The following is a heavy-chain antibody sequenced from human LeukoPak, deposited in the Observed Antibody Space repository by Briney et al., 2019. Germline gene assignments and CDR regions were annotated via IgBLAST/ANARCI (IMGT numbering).Heavy chain of an antibody. D-gene: IGHD2-8*01. J-gene: IGHJ4*02. CDR2: INPNSGGT. V-gene: IGHV1-2*02. Sequence: ASVKVSCKASGYTLTGYYMHWVRQAPGQGLEWMGWINPNSGGTNYAQKFQGRVTMTRDTSISTAYMELRRPRSDDTAVYYCARWGRGYCTNGVCSKYYFDYWGQGTLVTVSS. CDR1: GYTLTGYY. CDR3: ARWGRGYCTNGVCSKYYFDY.